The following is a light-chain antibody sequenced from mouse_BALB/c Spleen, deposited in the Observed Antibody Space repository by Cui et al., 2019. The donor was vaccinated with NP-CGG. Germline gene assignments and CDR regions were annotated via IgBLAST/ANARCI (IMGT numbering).Light chain of an antibody. CDR3: ALWYSNHWV. CDR1: TGAVTTSNY. J-gene: IGLJ1*01. CDR2: GTN. Sequence: QAVVPQESTLTTSPGEPVTPTCRSSTGAVTTSNYANWVQEKPDHLFTGLIGGTNNRAPGVPARFSGSLIGDKAALTITGAQTEDEAIYFCALWYSNHWVFGGGTKLTVV. V-gene: IGLV1*01.